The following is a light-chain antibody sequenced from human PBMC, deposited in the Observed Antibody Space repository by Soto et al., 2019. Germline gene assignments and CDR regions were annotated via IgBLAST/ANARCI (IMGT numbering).Light chain of an antibody. Sequence: QSALTQPASVSGSPGQSITISCTGTSSDVGGYNYVSWYQQHPGKAPKLMIYDVSNRPSGVSNRFSGSKSGNTASLTISGLQVEDEADYYCSSYTSGSTPLFGGGTKVTVL. CDR3: SSYTSGSTPL. V-gene: IGLV2-14*01. CDR1: SSDVGGYNY. CDR2: DVS. J-gene: IGLJ2*01.